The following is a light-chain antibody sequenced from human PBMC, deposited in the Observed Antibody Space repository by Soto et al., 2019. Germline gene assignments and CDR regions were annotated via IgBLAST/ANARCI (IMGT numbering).Light chain of an antibody. CDR3: QSSDSRLSGSDV. V-gene: IGLV2-8*01. J-gene: IGLJ1*01. CDR1: SSDVGGYNY. CDR2: EVT. Sequence: QSALTQPPSASGSPGQSVTISCTGSSSDVGGYNYVSWYQQHPGKAPRLVIFEVTKRPSGVPDRFSGSKSANTASLTVSGLQAEDEADYYCQSSDSRLSGSDVFGTGTKVTVL.